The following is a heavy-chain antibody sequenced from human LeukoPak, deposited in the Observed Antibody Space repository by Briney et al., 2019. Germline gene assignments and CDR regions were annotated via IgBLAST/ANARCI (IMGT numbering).Heavy chain of an antibody. CDR2: ISYAGNNK. CDR1: GFTFSSYA. J-gene: IGHJ4*02. CDR3: ARPIAAAKLDY. Sequence: PGGSLRLSCAASGFTFSSYAMHWVRQAPGKGLEWVAVISYAGNNKYYADSVKGRFTISRDNSKNTLYLQMNSLRTEDTAVYYCARPIAAAKLDYWGQGTLVTVSS. D-gene: IGHD6-13*01. V-gene: IGHV3-30-3*01.